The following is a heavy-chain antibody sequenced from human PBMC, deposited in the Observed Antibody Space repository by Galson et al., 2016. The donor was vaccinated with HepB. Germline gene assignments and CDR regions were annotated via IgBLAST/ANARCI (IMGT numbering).Heavy chain of an antibody. CDR2: VIPLFGSE. CDR1: GGTFDSYA. V-gene: IGHV1-69*13. J-gene: IGHJ4*02. Sequence: SVKVSCKASGGTFDSYAFNWVRQAPGQGLEWMGAVIPLFGSENYAQNFQGRVTITADEPTSTAYMKLKSLKSEDTGVYYCARGHSSGWYNFDHWGQGTLVIVS. CDR3: ARGHSSGWYNFDH. D-gene: IGHD6-19*01.